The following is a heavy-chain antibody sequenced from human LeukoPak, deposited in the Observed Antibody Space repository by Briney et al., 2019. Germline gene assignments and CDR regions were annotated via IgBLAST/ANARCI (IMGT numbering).Heavy chain of an antibody. CDR1: GFTFSNYG. D-gene: IGHD5-18*01. Sequence: GGSLRLSCAASGFTFSNYGMHWVGQAPGKGLEWVAVIWYDGSNKYYADSVKGRFTISRDNSKITLYLQINSLRAEDTAVYYCARDASDTAMVGYFQHWGQGTLITVSA. CDR2: IWYDGSNK. J-gene: IGHJ1*01. V-gene: IGHV3-33*01. CDR3: ARDASDTAMVGYFQH.